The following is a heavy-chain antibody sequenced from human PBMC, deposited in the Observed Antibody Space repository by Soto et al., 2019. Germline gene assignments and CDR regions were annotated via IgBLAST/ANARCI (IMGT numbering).Heavy chain of an antibody. Sequence: QLQLQESGSGLVKPSQTLSLTCTVSGDSISSGGNSWSWIRQPPGKGLEWIGYIYNSGNTYYNPSLKSRVPISVDRSKNQFSLNLNSVTAADTAVYYCARGRSGGTFNFWGQGTLVTVSS. J-gene: IGHJ4*02. CDR2: IYNSGNT. D-gene: IGHD1-1*01. V-gene: IGHV4-30-2*01. CDR1: GDSISSGGNS. CDR3: ARGRSGGTFNF.